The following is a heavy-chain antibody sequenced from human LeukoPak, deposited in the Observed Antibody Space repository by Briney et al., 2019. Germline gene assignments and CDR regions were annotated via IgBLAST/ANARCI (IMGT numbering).Heavy chain of an antibody. J-gene: IGHJ4*02. CDR3: ARVLHYYDSSGYYSGLIDY. CDR2: INPSGGST. D-gene: IGHD3-22*01. CDR1: GYTFTSYY. V-gene: IGHV1-46*01. Sequence: ASVKVSCKASGYTFTSYYMHWVRQAPGQGLEWMGIINPSGGSTSYAQKFQGRVTMTRDTSTSTVYMELSSLRSEDTAVYYCARVLHYYDSSGYYSGLIDYWGQGTLVTVSS.